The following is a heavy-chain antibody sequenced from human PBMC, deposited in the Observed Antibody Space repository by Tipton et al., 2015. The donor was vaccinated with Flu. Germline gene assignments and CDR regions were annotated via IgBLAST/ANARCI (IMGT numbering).Heavy chain of an antibody. CDR2: IYYSGTT. CDR1: SVSVSSGYYY. V-gene: IGHV4-61*03. D-gene: IGHD2-21*01. J-gene: IGHJ4*02. Sequence: TLSLTCTVSSVSVSSGYYYWSWIRQPPGRALEWIGYIYYSGTTNYNPSLKSRVTISLDTSKGHSSLNLRSVTAGDTAVYYCARLEGAFEGGHCVGSNCWINFWGQGTLVTVSS. CDR3: ARLEGAFEGGHCVGSNCWINF.